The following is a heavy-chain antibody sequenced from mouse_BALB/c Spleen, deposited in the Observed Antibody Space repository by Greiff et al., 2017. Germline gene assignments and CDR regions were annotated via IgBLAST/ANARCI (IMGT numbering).Heavy chain of an antibody. CDR1: GYTFTDYA. CDR3: ARPYGSSPFAY. J-gene: IGHJ3*01. V-gene: IGHV1S137*01. D-gene: IGHD1-1*01. Sequence: VQLQQSGAELVRPGVSVKISCKGSGYTFTDYAMHWVKQSHAKSLEWIGVISTYYGDASYNQKFKGKATMTVDKSSSTAYMELARLTSEDSAIYSCARPYGSSPFAYWGQGTLVTVSA. CDR2: ISTYYGDA.